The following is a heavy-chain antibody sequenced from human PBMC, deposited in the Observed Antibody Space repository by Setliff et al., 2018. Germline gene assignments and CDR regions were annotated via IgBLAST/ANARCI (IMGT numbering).Heavy chain of an antibody. J-gene: IGHJ6*03. Sequence: SSETLSLTCTVYGGSIGPHYWSWIRQAPGKGLEWIGHIFYSDTAKYNPSLESRAAISVDSSKNQFSLELRSVTAADTAVYYCARDRSTVIRGVTSFFYFYMDVWGGGTTVTGSS. V-gene: IGHV4-59*11. CDR3: ARDRSTVIRGVTSFFYFYMDV. D-gene: IGHD3-10*01. CDR1: GGSIGPHY. CDR2: IFYSDTA.